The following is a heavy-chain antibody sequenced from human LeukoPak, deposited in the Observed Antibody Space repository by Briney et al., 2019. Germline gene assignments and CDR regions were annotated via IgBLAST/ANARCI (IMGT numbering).Heavy chain of an antibody. CDR2: IKSKTDGGTT. CDR3: TVQVIPSDKWFDP. D-gene: IGHD2-21*01. V-gene: IGHV3-15*01. CDR1: GFTFSNAW. Sequence: GGSLRLSCAASGFTFSNAWMSWVRQAPGKGLEWVGRIKSKTDGGTTDYAAPVKGRFSISRDDSKNTLYLQMNSLKTEDSAVYHCTVQVIPSDKWFDPWGLGTPVSVSS. J-gene: IGHJ5*02.